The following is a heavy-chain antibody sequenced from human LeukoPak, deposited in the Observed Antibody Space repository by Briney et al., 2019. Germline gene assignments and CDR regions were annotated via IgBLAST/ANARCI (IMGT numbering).Heavy chain of an antibody. Sequence: PGGSLRLSCAASGFTFSSYSMNWVRQAPGKGLEWVSYISSSSSTIYYADSVKGRFTISRDNAKNSLYLQMNSLRAEDTAVYYCAREDHAVAGTSPEYYFDYWGQGTLVTVSS. CDR3: AREDHAVAGTSPEYYFDY. CDR2: ISSSSSTI. J-gene: IGHJ4*02. V-gene: IGHV3-48*04. CDR1: GFTFSSYS. D-gene: IGHD6-19*01.